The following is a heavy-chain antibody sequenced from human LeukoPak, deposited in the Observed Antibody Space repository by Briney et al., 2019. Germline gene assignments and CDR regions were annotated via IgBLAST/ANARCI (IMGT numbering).Heavy chain of an antibody. Sequence: GGSLRLSCAASGFTFSNSSMNWVRQVPGGGLEGVSVISDGGEVRFYADSVKGRFTISRDNSKNTLYLQMNSLRDEDTAVNYCAKCLSRFPCRDLDSWGQGTLVTVSS. CDR1: GFTFSNSS. CDR2: ISDGGEVR. CDR3: AKCLSRFPCRDLDS. D-gene: IGHD3-16*01. J-gene: IGHJ4*02. V-gene: IGHV3-23*01.